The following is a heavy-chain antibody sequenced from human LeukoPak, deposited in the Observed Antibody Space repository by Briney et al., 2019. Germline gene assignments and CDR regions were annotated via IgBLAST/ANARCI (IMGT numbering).Heavy chain of an antibody. CDR3: ARNDILRDAFDI. D-gene: IGHD3-9*01. J-gene: IGHJ3*02. Sequence: SETLSLTCTVSGGSISSYYWSWIRQPPGKGLEWIGYIYYSGSTNYNPSLKSQVTISVDTSKNQFSLKLSSVTAADTAVYYCARNDILRDAFDIWGQGTMVTVSS. CDR2: IYYSGST. CDR1: GGSISSYY. V-gene: IGHV4-59*08.